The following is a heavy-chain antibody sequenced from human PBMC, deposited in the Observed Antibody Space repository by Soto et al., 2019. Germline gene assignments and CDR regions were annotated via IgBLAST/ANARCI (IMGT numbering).Heavy chain of an antibody. CDR2: IGPVFGRP. J-gene: IGHJ4*02. D-gene: IGHD5-12*01. CDR3: AREGSGYNF. Sequence: AASVNVACKASGGSFSNCGISWVRRAPGQGLEWMGGIGPVFGRPNYAQRVRGRLTITADESTSTGYMELISLRSDDTAVYYCAREGSGYNFWGQGTQVTVSS. V-gene: IGHV1-69*13. CDR1: GGSFSNCG.